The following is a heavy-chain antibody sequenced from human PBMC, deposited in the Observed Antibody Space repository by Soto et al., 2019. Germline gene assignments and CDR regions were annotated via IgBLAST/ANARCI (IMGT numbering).Heavy chain of an antibody. V-gene: IGHV3-21*04. J-gene: IGHJ4*02. CDR1: GFTFSSYS. CDR3: AKAKVTTMGFDY. CDR2: ISSSSSYI. Sequence: PGGSLRLSCAASGFTFSSYSMNWVRQAPGKGLEWVSSISSSSSYIYYADSVKGRFTISRDNSKNTLYLQMNSLRAEDTAVYYCAKAKVTTMGFDYWGQGTLVTVSS. D-gene: IGHD4-17*01.